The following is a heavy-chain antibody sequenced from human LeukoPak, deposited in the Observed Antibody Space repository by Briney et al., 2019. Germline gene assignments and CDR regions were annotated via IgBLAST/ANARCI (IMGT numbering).Heavy chain of an antibody. J-gene: IGHJ6*02. V-gene: IGHV1-8*01. CDR1: GYTFTSYD. Sequence: ASVKVSCKASGYTFTSYDINWVRQATGQGLEWMGWMNPNSGNTGYAQKFQGRVTMTRNTSISTAYMELSSLRSENTAVYYCARIMITFGGVFYYYYGMDVWGQGTTVTVSS. CDR2: MNPNSGNT. CDR3: ARIMITFGGVFYYYYGMDV. D-gene: IGHD3-16*01.